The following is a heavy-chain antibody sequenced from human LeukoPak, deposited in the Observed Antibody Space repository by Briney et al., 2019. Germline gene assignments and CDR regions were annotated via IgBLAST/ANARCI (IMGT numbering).Heavy chain of an antibody. CDR2: ISDNGHST. V-gene: IGHV3-23*01. CDR1: GFTFSNYA. Sequence: GGSLRLSCAASGFTFSNYAMSWVRQAPGKGLEWVTAISDNGHSTDYADSVKGRFTISRDNSKNTLFLQMYGLRAEDTAVYYCAKAGVAAPDFDYFDCWGQGILLTVSS. CDR3: AKAGVAAPDFDYFDC. J-gene: IGHJ4*02. D-gene: IGHD6-13*01.